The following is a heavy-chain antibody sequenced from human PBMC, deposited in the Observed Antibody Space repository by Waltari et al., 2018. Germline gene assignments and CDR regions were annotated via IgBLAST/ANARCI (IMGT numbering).Heavy chain of an antibody. D-gene: IGHD3-9*01. CDR2: VSNTGFT. J-gene: IGHJ2*01. V-gene: IGHV4-61*02. CDR1: GASVTSDKSH. CDR3: ARDHIADRFDWLFNYGYFDV. Sequence: QVQLQESGPGLVQPSQTLSLTCTVSGASVTSDKSHWNWIRQPAGKGLEWLGRVSNTGFTSYNASLKSRVTISLDTSTNQISLTLNSVTAADTAVYYCARDHIADRFDWLFNYGYFDVWGRGTLVTVSS.